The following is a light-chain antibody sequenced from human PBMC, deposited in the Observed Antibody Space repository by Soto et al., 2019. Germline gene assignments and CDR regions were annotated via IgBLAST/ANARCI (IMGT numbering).Light chain of an antibody. CDR3: QQRSNWPIT. Sequence: EIVLTQSPVTLSLSPGERATLSCRASQRITNNFLAWFQQKPGLAPRLLIYGASTRASGVPDRFSGGGSGTDFVLTISRLEPEDFAVYYCQQRSNWPITFGQGTRLEIK. J-gene: IGKJ5*01. CDR2: GAS. V-gene: IGKV3D-20*02. CDR1: QRITNNF.